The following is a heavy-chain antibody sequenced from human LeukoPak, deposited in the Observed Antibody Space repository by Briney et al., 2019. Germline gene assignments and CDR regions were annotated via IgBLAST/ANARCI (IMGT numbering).Heavy chain of an antibody. J-gene: IGHJ4*02. CDR2: ISAYNGNT. V-gene: IGHV1-18*01. CDR1: GYTFTSYG. CDR3: AREYYYDSSGYYRLFDY. Sequence: GASVKVSCKASGYTFTSYGISWVRQAPGQGLEWMGWISAYNGNTNYAQKLQGRVTMTTDTSTSTAYMELRSLRSDDTAVYYCAREYYYDSSGYYRLFDYWGQGTLVTVSS. D-gene: IGHD3-22*01.